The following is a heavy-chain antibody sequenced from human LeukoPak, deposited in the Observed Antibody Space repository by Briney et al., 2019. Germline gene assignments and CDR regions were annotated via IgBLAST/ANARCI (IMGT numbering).Heavy chain of an antibody. J-gene: IGHJ4*02. CDR1: GFTFSHYY. V-gene: IGHV3-7*01. CDR2: INQDGSAQ. CDR3: ARERPYGSGGLDY. D-gene: IGHD3-10*01. Sequence: GGSLRLSCAASGFTFSHYYMTWVRQAPVKGLEWVANINQDGSAQYYVDSVKGRFTISRDNAKNSQYLQMNSLRAEDTAVYYCARERPYGSGGLDYWGQGTLVTVSS.